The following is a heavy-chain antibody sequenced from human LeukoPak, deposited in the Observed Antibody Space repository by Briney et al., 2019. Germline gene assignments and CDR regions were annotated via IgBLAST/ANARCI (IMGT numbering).Heavy chain of an antibody. CDR3: ARVRYSSGWNGLRYFDY. J-gene: IGHJ4*02. CDR2: ISSSGSTI. V-gene: IGHV3-48*03. D-gene: IGHD6-19*01. CDR1: GFTFSSYE. Sequence: GGSLRLSCAASGFTFSSYEMNWVRQAPGKGLEWVSYISSSGSTIYYADSVKGRFTLSRDNAKNSLYLQMNSLRADDTAVYYCARVRYSSGWNGLRYFDYWGQGTLVTVSS.